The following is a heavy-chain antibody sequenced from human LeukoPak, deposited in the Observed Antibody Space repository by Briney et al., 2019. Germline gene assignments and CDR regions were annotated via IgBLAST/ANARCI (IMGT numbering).Heavy chain of an antibody. Sequence: GGSLRLSCAVSGFTFSKYAMNWVRQGPGKGLEWVSGIGASGGTTYYADSVQGRFTIARDNSKNTLYLQLIRMRAEDTGVYFCGKDLEAVAGTIVNDYWGQGTLVTVSS. CDR1: GFTFSKYA. CDR3: GKDLEAVAGTIVNDY. V-gene: IGHV3-23*01. D-gene: IGHD6-19*01. CDR2: IGASGGTT. J-gene: IGHJ4*02.